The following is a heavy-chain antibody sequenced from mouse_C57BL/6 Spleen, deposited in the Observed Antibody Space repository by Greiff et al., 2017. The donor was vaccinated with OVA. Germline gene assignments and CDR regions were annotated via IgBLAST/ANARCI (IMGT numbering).Heavy chain of an antibody. V-gene: IGHV1-69*01. CDR2: IDPSDSYT. J-gene: IGHJ2*01. CDR3: ARGGPGY. Sequence: VQLQQPGAELVMPGASVKLSCKASGYTFTSYWMHWVKQRPGQGLEWIGEIDPSDSYTNYNQKFKGKSTLTVDKSSSTDYMQLSSRTSEDSAVYYCARGGPGYWGQGTTLTVSS. CDR1: GYTFTSYW.